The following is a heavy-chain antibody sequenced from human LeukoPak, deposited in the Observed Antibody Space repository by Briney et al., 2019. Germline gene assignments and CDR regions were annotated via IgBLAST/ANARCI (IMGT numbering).Heavy chain of an antibody. V-gene: IGHV1-2*02. Sequence: ASVKVSCKASGYTFTGYYMHWVRQAPGQGLEWMGWINPNSGGTNYAQKFQGRITMTRDTSISTAYMELSRLRSDDTAVYYCARAYYYYYGMDVWGQGTTVTVSS. CDR2: INPNSGGT. J-gene: IGHJ6*02. CDR3: ARAYYYYYGMDV. CDR1: GYTFTGYY.